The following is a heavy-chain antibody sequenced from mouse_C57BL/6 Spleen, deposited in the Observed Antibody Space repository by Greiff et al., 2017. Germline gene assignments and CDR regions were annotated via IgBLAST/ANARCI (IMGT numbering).Heavy chain of an antibody. D-gene: IGHD2-12*01. Sequence: EVHLVESGAELVRPGASVKLSCTASGFTIKDDYMHWVKQRPEQGLEWIGWIDPENGDTEYASKFQGKATITADTSSNTAYLQLSSLTSEDTAVYYCTTLRQRNFDYWGQGTTLTVSS. CDR2: IDPENGDT. CDR3: TTLRQRNFDY. CDR1: GFTIKDDY. J-gene: IGHJ2*01. V-gene: IGHV14-4*01.